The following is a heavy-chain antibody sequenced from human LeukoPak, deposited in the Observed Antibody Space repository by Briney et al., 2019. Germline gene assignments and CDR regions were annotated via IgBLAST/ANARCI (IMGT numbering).Heavy chain of an antibody. CDR1: GGSISSYY. CDR3: ARDDYDFWSGLPGGMDV. V-gene: IGHV4-59*01. D-gene: IGHD3-3*01. Sequence: SETLSLTCTASGGSISSYYGSWIRQPPGKGLEWIGYIYYSGSTNYNPSLKSRVTISVDTSKNQFSLKLSSVTAADTAEYYCARDDYDFWSGLPGGMDVWGQGTTVTVSS. J-gene: IGHJ6*02. CDR2: IYYSGST.